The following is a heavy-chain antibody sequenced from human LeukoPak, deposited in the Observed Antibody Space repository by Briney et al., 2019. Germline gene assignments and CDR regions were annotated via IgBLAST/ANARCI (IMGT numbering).Heavy chain of an antibody. V-gene: IGHV4-59*12. CDR3: ARDPYSSSWYDFDY. CDR2: IYYSGST. Sequence: PSETLSLTCTVSGGSISSYYWSWIRQPPGKGLEWIGYIYYSGSTNYNPSHKSRVTISVDTSKNQFSLKLSSVTAADTAVYYCARDPYSSSWYDFDYWGQGTLVTVSS. J-gene: IGHJ4*02. CDR1: GGSISSYY. D-gene: IGHD6-13*01.